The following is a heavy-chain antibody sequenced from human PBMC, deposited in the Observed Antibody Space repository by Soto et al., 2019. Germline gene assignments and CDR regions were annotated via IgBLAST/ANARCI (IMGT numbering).Heavy chain of an antibody. CDR2: ISYDGSNK. D-gene: IGHD3-3*01. J-gene: IGHJ6*02. Sequence: GGSLRLSCAASGFTFSSYGMHWVRQAPGKGLEWVAVISYDGSNKYYADSVKGRFTISRDNSKNTLYLQMNSLRAEDTAVYYCAKDLYDFWSYYSMDVWGQGTTVTVSS. CDR3: AKDLYDFWSYYSMDV. V-gene: IGHV3-30*18. CDR1: GFTFSSYG.